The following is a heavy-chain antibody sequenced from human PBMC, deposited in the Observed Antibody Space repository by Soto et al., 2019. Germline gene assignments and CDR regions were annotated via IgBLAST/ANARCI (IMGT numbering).Heavy chain of an antibody. D-gene: IGHD1-26*01. J-gene: IGHJ4*02. V-gene: IGHV4-4*02. CDR2: IYHSGGT. CDR3: ARMVGATLVDF. Sequence: QVQLQESGPGLVRPSGTLSLTCAVSGASISSTTSGNWWSWVRQPPGKGLEGIGEIYHSGGTTYNPALKSRVTMSVDKSMNQFSLRLSSVPAADTAVYYCARMVGATLVDFWGQGTLVTVSS. CDR1: GASISSTTSGNW.